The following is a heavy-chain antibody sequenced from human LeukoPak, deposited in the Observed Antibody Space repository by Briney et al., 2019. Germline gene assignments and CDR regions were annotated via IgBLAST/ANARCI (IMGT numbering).Heavy chain of an antibody. D-gene: IGHD3-16*02. V-gene: IGHV1-69*05. CDR3: ARDQRIMITFGGVIIPAF. Sequence: SVKVPCKASGGTFSSYAISWVRQAPGQGLEWMGGIIPIFGTANYAQKFQGRVTMTTDRSTRTVYMELRSLRSDDTAVYYCARDQRIMITFGGVIIPAFWGQGTLVTVSS. J-gene: IGHJ4*02. CDR2: IIPIFGTA. CDR1: GGTFSSYA.